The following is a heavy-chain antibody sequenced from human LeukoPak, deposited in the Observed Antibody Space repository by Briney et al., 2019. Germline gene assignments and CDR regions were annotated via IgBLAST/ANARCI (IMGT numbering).Heavy chain of an antibody. CDR2: IKGSGEGA. V-gene: IGHV3-23*01. D-gene: IGHD4-17*01. CDR3: GRDPNGDYVGSFDF. CDR1: GFTFSNYA. J-gene: IGHJ3*01. Sequence: GGSLRLSCEGSGFTFSNYALTWVRQAPGKGLEWVSSIKGSGEGASYADSVRARFTMSRDNSRNTLYLQMYSLGAGDTAVYYCGRDPNGDYVGSFDFWGQGTVVTVSS.